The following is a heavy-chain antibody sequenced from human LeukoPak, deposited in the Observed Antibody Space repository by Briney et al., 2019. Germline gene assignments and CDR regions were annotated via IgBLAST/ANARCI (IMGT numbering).Heavy chain of an antibody. D-gene: IGHD6-6*01. CDR3: AARAIAARPYYLDY. Sequence: PGGSLRLSCVASGFTFRNYAMSWVRQAPGKGLEWVSAISGSGASTYYADSVKGRFTISRDNSKNTLFLQMDSLRVEDTAVYYCAARAIAARPYYLDYWGQGTLVTVSS. CDR2: ISGSGAST. V-gene: IGHV3-23*01. J-gene: IGHJ4*02. CDR1: GFTFRNYA.